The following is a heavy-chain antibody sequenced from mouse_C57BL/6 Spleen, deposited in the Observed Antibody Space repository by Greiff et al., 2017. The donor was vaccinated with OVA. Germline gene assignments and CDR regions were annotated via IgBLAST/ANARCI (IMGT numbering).Heavy chain of an antibody. CDR3: ARDRITYGSSY. J-gene: IGHJ4*01. D-gene: IGHD1-1*01. CDR1: GYSITSGYY. CDR2: ISYDGSN. V-gene: IGHV3-6*01. Sequence: VQLKESGPGLVKPSQSLSLTCSVTGYSITSGYYWNWIRQFPGNKLEWMGYISYDGSNNYNPSLKNRISITRDTSKNQFFLKLNSVTTEDTATYYCARDRITYGSSYWGQGTSVTVSS.